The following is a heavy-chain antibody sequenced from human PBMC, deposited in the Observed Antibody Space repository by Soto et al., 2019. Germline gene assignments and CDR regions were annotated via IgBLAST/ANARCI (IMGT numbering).Heavy chain of an antibody. CDR1: GGSISSYY. V-gene: IGHV4-59*01. Sequence: PSETLSLTCTVSGGSISSYYWSWIRQPPGKGLEWIGYIYYSGSTNYNPSLKSRVTISVDTSKNQFSLKLSSVTAADTAVYYCARDTMVRGEIDYNWFDPWGQGTLVTVSS. D-gene: IGHD3-10*01. CDR3: ARDTMVRGEIDYNWFDP. J-gene: IGHJ5*02. CDR2: IYYSGST.